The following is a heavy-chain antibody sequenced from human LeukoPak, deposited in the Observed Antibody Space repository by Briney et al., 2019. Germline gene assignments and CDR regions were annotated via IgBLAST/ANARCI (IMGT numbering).Heavy chain of an antibody. V-gene: IGHV1-2*02. CDR2: INPTTGGT. CDR1: GYTSVGYY. Sequence: PLASVKVSCKASGYTSVGYYLHWVRQAPGQGLEGMGWINPTTGGTNYAQKFQDRVTMTRDPSINTAYMELSGLRSDDTAVYYCARLVGLSTTASYWDQGTLVIVSS. D-gene: IGHD5/OR15-5a*01. CDR3: ARLVGLSTTASY. J-gene: IGHJ4*02.